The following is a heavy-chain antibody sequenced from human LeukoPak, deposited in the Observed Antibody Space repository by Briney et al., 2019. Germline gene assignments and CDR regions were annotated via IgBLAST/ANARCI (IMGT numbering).Heavy chain of an antibody. CDR2: ITSSGSNI. J-gene: IGHJ3*02. Sequence: GGSLRLSCAASGFTFSSYSMDWVRQAPGKGLEWVSYITSSGSNIYYADSVKGRITISRDNAKNSLYLQMDSLRAEDTAVYYCARATKHDAFDIWGQGTMVTVSS. CDR1: GFTFSSYS. V-gene: IGHV3-48*04. CDR3: ARATKHDAFDI.